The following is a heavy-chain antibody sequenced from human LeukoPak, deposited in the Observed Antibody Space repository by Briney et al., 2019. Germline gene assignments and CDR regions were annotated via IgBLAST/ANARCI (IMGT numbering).Heavy chain of an antibody. CDR1: GGTFSSYA. J-gene: IGHJ3*02. D-gene: IGHD3-3*01. CDR3: ARGSRITIFGVAVVAFDI. CDR2: IIPIFGTA. V-gene: IGHV1-69*06. Sequence: SVKVSCKASGGTFSSYAISWVRQAPGQGLEWMGGIIPIFGTANYAQKFQGRVTITADKSTSTAYMELSSLRSEDTAVYYCARGSRITIFGVAVVAFDIWGQGTMVTVSS.